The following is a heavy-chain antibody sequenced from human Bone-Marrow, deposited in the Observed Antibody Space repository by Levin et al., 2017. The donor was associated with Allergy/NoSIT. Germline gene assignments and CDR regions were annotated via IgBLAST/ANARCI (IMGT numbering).Heavy chain of an antibody. CDR2: INPDSGGT. D-gene: IGHD3-10*01. CDR1: GYSFTASY. Sequence: GESLKISCKASGYSFTASYLHWLRQAPGLGPEWMGWINPDSGGTRCAQKFQGRITLTRDASFITGYMELGGLTSDDTAVYYCARGGRLDGSGTDCDYWGQGTLVTVSS. V-gene: IGHV1-2*02. J-gene: IGHJ4*02. CDR3: ARGGRLDGSGTDCDY.